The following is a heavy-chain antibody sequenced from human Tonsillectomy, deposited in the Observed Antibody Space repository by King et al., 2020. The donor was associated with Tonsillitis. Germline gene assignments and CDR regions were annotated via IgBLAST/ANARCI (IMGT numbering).Heavy chain of an antibody. Sequence: VQLVESGGGSVQPGGSLRLSCAASGFTFNNYWMNWVRQAPGKGLEWAANIKQDGSEKHYVDSVKGRFTISRDNAKNSLYLQMNSLRAEDTAVYYCARGGGLWWGMDVWGQGTTVTVSS. CDR3: ARGGGLWWGMDV. V-gene: IGHV3-7*03. J-gene: IGHJ6*02. CDR1: GFTFNNYW. CDR2: IKQDGSEK. D-gene: IGHD2-21*01.